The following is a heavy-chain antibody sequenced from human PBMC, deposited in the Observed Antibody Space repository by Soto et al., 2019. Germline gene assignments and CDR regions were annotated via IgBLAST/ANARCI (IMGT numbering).Heavy chain of an antibody. V-gene: IGHV2-5*02. CDR1: GFSLSTSGVG. J-gene: IGHJ4*02. Sequence: SGPTLVNPTHTLTLTCTFCGFSLSTSGVGVGWIRQPPGKALEWLALIYWDNDRRYNPSLKTRFTITKDNSKNQVVLTMSNIDPVYTSKYYCAHRNTKYTWSYVIFDYCGQGILLTLSS. CDR3: AHRNTKYTWSYVIFDY. D-gene: IGHD3-10*01. CDR2: IYWDNDR.